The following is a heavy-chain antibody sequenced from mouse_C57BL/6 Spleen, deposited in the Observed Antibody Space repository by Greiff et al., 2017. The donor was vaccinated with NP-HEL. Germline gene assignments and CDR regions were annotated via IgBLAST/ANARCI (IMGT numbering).Heavy chain of an antibody. D-gene: IGHD1-1*01. CDR3: ARRGTTVVEGYIDV. V-gene: IGHV5-15*04. CDR1: GFTFSDYG. CDR2: ISHFAYSI. J-gene: IGHJ1*03. Sequence: DVKLVESGGGLVQPGGSLKLSCAASGFTFSDYGMAWVRQAPRKGLEWVAFISHFAYSIYYEDTENGGITITRENAKNTQYLEMSSLRSEDTAMYYCARRGTTVVEGYIDVWGTGTTVTVSS.